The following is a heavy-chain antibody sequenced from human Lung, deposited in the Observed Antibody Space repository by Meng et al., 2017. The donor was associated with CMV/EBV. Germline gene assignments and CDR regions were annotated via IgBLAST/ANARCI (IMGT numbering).Heavy chain of an antibody. J-gene: IGHJ4*02. V-gene: IGHV4-4*07. CDR2: IYTSGTT. CDR3: ARAEADTGNFDY. D-gene: IGHD6-19*01. CDR1: GGSISSYY. Sequence: QVPLQESGPGLVTPSETLSLTCTVSGGSISSYYWSWIRQSAGKGLEWIGRIYTSGTTIYNPSLKSRLTLSLDTSKNQFSLKLNSVTAADTAVYYCARAEADTGNFDYWGQGTLVTVSS.